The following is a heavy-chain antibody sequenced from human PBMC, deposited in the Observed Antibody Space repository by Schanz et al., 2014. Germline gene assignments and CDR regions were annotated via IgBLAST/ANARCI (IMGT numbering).Heavy chain of an antibody. CDR1: GYTFTSYS. V-gene: IGHV1-46*01. Sequence: QVQLVQSGAEVKKPGASVKVSCKASGYTFTSYSMHWVRQAPGQGLEWMGIINPSGGGTSYALRFQDRVSVTRDTSRSTVYMELRSLRSDDTAVYYCARDRRRDCSTASSLHDNWFDPWGQGTLVIVSS. J-gene: IGHJ5*02. D-gene: IGHD2-2*01. CDR2: INPSGGGT. CDR3: ARDRRRDCSTASSLHDNWFDP.